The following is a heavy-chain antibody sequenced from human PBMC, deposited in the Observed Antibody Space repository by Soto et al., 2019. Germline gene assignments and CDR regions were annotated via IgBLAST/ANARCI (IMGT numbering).Heavy chain of an antibody. CDR3: ARTYSSGRSDDVYGMDV. CDR1: GYSFTSYW. J-gene: IGHJ6*02. V-gene: IGHV5-51*01. D-gene: IGHD6-19*01. Sequence: GESLKISCKGSGYSFTSYWIGWVRQMPGKGLEWMGIIYPGDSDTRYSPSFQGQVTISADKSISTAYLQWSSLKASDTAMYYCARTYSSGRSDDVYGMDVWGQGTTVTVSS. CDR2: IYPGDSDT.